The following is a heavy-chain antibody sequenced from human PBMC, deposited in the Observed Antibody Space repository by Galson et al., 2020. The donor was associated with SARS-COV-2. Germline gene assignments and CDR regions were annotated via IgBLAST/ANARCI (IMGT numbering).Heavy chain of an antibody. CDR3: AKGVKPTAKYYYDY. Sequence: GASLKISCKGYRYSFTNYWIGWVRQMPGKGLELMGIIYPGDSDTTYSPSFQGQVTISADKSINTAYLQWSTLKAADSAVYYCAKGVKPTAKYYYDYWGQGTLVTVSS. J-gene: IGHJ4*02. CDR2: IYPGDSDT. V-gene: IGHV5-51*01. CDR1: RYSFTNYW. D-gene: IGHD5-12*01.